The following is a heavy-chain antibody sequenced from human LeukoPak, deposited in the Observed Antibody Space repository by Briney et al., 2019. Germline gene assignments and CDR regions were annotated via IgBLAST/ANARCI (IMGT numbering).Heavy chain of an antibody. Sequence: GRPLRLSCAASGFTFSSYGMHWVRQAPGKGLEWVAVISYDGSNKYYADSVKGRFTISRDNSKNTLYLQMNSLRAEDTAVYYCAKVGMTTVTSDAFDIWGQGTMVTVSS. V-gene: IGHV3-30*18. CDR2: ISYDGSNK. D-gene: IGHD4-17*01. J-gene: IGHJ3*02. CDR1: GFTFSSYG. CDR3: AKVGMTTVTSDAFDI.